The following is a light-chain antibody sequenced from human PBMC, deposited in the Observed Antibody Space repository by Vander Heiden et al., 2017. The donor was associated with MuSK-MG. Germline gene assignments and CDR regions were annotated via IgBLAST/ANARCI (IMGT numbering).Light chain of an antibody. Sequence: SYVPTPPPSVSVAPGPTARITCRGNNIGSKSVHWYQQKPGQAPVLVVYDDSDRPSGIPERFSGSNSGNTATLTISRVEAGDEADYYCQVWDSSSDHVVFGGGTKLTVL. CDR1: NIGSKS. CDR2: DDS. CDR3: QVWDSSSDHVV. V-gene: IGLV3-21*02. J-gene: IGLJ2*01.